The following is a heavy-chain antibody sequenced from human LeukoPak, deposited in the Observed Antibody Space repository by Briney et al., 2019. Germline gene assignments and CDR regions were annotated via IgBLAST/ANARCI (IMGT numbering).Heavy chain of an antibody. Sequence: GASLRLSCAASGFTFSNYAMSWVRQAPGKGLEWVSAITGSGGNTYYADSVKGRFTISRDNSKNTLYLQMNSLRAEDTAVYYCAKEGYSSSWYWGDSYYYGMDVWGKGTTVTVSS. CDR2: ITGSGGNT. CDR3: AKEGYSSSWYWGDSYYYGMDV. V-gene: IGHV3-23*01. D-gene: IGHD6-13*01. CDR1: GFTFSNYA. J-gene: IGHJ6*04.